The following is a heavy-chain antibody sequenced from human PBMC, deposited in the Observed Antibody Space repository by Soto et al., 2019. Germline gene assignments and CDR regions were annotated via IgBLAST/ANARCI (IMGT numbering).Heavy chain of an antibody. J-gene: IGHJ3*02. CDR1: GFTFTSSA. D-gene: IGHD3-22*01. Sequence: SVKVSCKASGFTFTSSAVQWVRQARGQRLEWIGWIVVGSGNTNYAQKFQERVTITRDMSTSTAYMELSSLRSGDTAVYYCAAGDSSGYTPDAFDIWGQGTMVTVSS. CDR2: IVVGSGNT. CDR3: AAGDSSGYTPDAFDI. V-gene: IGHV1-58*01.